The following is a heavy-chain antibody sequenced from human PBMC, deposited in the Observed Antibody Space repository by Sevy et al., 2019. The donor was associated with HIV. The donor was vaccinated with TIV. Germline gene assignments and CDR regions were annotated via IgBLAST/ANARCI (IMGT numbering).Heavy chain of an antibody. J-gene: IGHJ3*02. CDR1: GFTFSSYS. D-gene: IGHD2-15*01. CDR2: ISSSSSYI. Sequence: GGSLRLSCAASGFTFSSYSMNWVRQAPGKGLEWVSSISSSSSYIYYADSVKGRFTISRDNAKNSLYLQMNSLRAEDTAVYYCAREGGGNAFDIWGQGTMVTVSS. V-gene: IGHV3-21*01. CDR3: AREGGGNAFDI.